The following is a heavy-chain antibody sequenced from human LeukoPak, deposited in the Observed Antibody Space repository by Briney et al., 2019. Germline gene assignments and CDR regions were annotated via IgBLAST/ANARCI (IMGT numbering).Heavy chain of an antibody. CDR3: ARGAHRNSGSYPCGY. D-gene: IGHD1-26*01. CDR2: INTDGSST. J-gene: IGHJ4*02. Sequence: GGSLRLSCAASGFTFSSYWMHWVRQAPGKGLVWVSRINTDGSSTSYADSVKGRFTISRDNAKNTLYLQMNSLRAEDTAVYYCARGAHRNSGSYPCGYWGQGTLVTVSS. V-gene: IGHV3-74*01. CDR1: GFTFSSYW.